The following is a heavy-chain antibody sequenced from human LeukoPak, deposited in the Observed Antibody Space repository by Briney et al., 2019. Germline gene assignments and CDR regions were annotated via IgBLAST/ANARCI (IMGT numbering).Heavy chain of an antibody. V-gene: IGHV4-4*07. Sequence: SETLSLTCTVSGGSISSYYWSWIRQPAGKGLEWIGRIYTSGSTNYNPSLKSRVTMSVDTSKNQFSLKLSSVTAADTAVYYCARDRRERGQLRNNRFDLWGQGTLVTVSS. CDR3: ARDRRERGQLRNNRFDL. J-gene: IGHJ5*02. CDR2: IYTSGST. D-gene: IGHD6-6*01. CDR1: GGSISSYY.